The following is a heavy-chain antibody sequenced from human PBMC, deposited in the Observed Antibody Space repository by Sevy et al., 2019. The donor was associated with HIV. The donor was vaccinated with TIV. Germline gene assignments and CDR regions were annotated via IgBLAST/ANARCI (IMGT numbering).Heavy chain of an antibody. V-gene: IGHV3-23*01. Sequence: GGSLRLSCSAPEFTFSSYAMSWVRQAPGKGLEWVSSISGSGRFTYYADFVEGRFIISRDNSKNTLSVQMNSLRAEDTAVYYCAKGFCSGATCPRDYYYYGIDVWGQGTTVTVSS. CDR3: AKGFCSGATCPRDYYYYGIDV. J-gene: IGHJ6*02. CDR1: EFTFSSYA. CDR2: ISGSGRFT. D-gene: IGHD2-15*01.